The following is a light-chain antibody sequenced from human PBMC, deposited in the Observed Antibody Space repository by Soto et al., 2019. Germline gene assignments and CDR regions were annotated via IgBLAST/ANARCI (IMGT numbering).Light chain of an antibody. Sequence: SYERTKPPSVSVSPGQTASITCSGDKVGDKYACWYQQKPGQSPVLVIYQDSKRTSGIPERFSGSNSGNTATLTISGTHAMDEADYYCQAWDSSIYVFGTGTKV. CDR3: QAWDSSIYV. V-gene: IGLV3-1*01. J-gene: IGLJ1*01. CDR2: QDS. CDR1: KVGDKY.